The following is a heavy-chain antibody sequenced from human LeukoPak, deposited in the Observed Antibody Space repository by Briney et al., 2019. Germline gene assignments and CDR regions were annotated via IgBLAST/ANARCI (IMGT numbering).Heavy chain of an antibody. D-gene: IGHD6-13*01. V-gene: IGHV3-7*01. Sequence: GGSLRLSCVVSEFSASNYWMSSVRQAPGKGLEWVANIKQDGSQENYVDSVKGRFTISRDNAKNSVYLQMNGLLVEDTAVYYCVREWAGGLAAAGTRIEGSYWGQGTQVIVSS. CDR2: IKQDGSQE. CDR1: EFSASNYW. J-gene: IGHJ4*02. CDR3: VREWAGGLAAAGTRIEGSY.